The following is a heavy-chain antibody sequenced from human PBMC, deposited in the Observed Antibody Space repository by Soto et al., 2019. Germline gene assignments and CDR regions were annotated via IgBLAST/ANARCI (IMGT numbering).Heavy chain of an antibody. CDR1: GYIFTSYW. CDR3: ARLPERGSIAARQPTYYYGMDV. CDR2: IYPGDSDT. V-gene: IGHV5-51*01. J-gene: IGHJ6*02. Sequence: RGESLKISCKGSGYIFTSYWIGWGRQMPGKGLEWMVIIYPGDSDTRYSPSFQGQVTISSDKSISTAYLQWSSLKASDTAMYYCARLPERGSIAARQPTYYYGMDVWGQGTTVTVSS. D-gene: IGHD6-6*01.